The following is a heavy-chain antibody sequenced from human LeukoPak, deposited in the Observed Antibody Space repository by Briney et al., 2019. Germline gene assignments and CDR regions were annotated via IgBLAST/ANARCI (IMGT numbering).Heavy chain of an antibody. D-gene: IGHD1-7*01. CDR2: IYPGDSDS. CDR3: ASTRYNWNYYAFDI. Sequence: GESLKISCKGSGYSFNSYWIGWVRQMPGKGLEWMGIIYPGDSDSKYSLSFQGQVTISADKSISTTYLQWSSLKASDTAMYYCASTRYNWNYYAFDIWGQGTMVTVSS. V-gene: IGHV5-51*01. CDR1: GYSFNSYW. J-gene: IGHJ3*02.